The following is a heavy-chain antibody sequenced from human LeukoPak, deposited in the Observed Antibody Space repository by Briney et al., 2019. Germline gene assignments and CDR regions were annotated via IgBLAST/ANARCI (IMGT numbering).Heavy chain of an antibody. CDR3: ARLAVVRGVPNWFDP. D-gene: IGHD3-10*01. J-gene: IGHJ5*02. Sequence: GESLKISCKGSGYSFTSYWIGWVRQMPGKGLEWMRIIYPGDSDTRYSPSFQGQVTILADKPISTAYLQWSSLKASDTAMYYCARLAVVRGVPNWFDPWGQGTLVTVSS. V-gene: IGHV5-51*01. CDR1: GYSFTSYW. CDR2: IYPGDSDT.